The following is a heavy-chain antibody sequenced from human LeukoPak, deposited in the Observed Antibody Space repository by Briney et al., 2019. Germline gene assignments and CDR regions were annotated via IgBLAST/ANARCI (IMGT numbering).Heavy chain of an antibody. D-gene: IGHD3-22*01. Sequence: SVKVSCKTSGGTFSSYAISWVRQAPGQGLEWMGGIIPIFGTANYAQKFQGRVTITTDESTSTAYMELSSLRSEDTAVYYCARNYYDSSGYSRTLFDYWGQGTLVTVSS. V-gene: IGHV1-69*05. CDR3: ARNYYDSSGYSRTLFDY. J-gene: IGHJ4*02. CDR2: IIPIFGTA. CDR1: GGTFSSYA.